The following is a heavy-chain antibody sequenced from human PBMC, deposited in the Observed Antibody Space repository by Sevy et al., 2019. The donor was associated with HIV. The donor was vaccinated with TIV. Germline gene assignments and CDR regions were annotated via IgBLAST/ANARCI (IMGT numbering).Heavy chain of an antibody. V-gene: IGHV5-51*01. CDR3: ARHSDYCSGGSCYSRYYYGMDV. J-gene: IGHJ6*02. CDR2: IYPGDSDS. Sequence: GESLKISCKGSGYSFTSHWIAWVRQMPGKGLEWMGIIYPGDSDSRYSPSFQGQVTISADKSISTAYLQWSSLKASDTAMYDCARHSDYCSGGSCYSRYYYGMDVWGQGTTVTVSS. D-gene: IGHD2-15*01. CDR1: GYSFTSHW.